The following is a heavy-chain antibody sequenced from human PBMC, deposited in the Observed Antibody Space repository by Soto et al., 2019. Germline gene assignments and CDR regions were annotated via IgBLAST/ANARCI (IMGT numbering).Heavy chain of an antibody. Sequence: QVQLQESGPGLVKPSETLSLTCTVSGGSVSSGNYYWSWVRQPPGKALEWIGYIYYSGRTNYNPSLKSRVTMAVDTSKNQFSLGLISVTAADTAVYYCARDPEYGSYFDYWGHGTLVTVSA. CDR3: ARDPEYGSYFDY. CDR1: GGSVSSGNYY. D-gene: IGHD3-10*01. CDR2: IYYSGRT. V-gene: IGHV4-61*01. J-gene: IGHJ4*01.